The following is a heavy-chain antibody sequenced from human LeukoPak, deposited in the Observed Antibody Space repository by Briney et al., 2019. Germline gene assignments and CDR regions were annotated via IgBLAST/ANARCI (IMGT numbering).Heavy chain of an antibody. CDR1: GFTFSSYA. CDR3: AKLPLFWSGYYIGY. V-gene: IGHV3-23*01. Sequence: PGGSLRLSCAASGFTFSSYAMSWVRQAPGKGLEWVSAISGSGGSTYYADSVKGRFTISRDNSKNTLYLQMNSLRAEDTAVYYCAKLPLFWSGYYIGYWGQGTLVTVSS. CDR2: ISGSGGST. J-gene: IGHJ4*02. D-gene: IGHD3-3*01.